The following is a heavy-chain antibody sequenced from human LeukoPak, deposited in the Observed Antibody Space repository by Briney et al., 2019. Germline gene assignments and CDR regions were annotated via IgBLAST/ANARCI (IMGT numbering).Heavy chain of an antibody. J-gene: IGHJ4*02. CDR1: GYTFSDYG. CDR2: ISVSSGTT. Sequence: ASVKVSCKASGYTFSDYGVTWVRQAPGQGLEWMGWISVSSGTTTYAEVFQGRLTLTTDASTNTAFMDLTSLTSDDTAVYYCARDVSRGYMDYWSQGSLVTVAS. CDR3: ARDVSRGYMDY. V-gene: IGHV1-18*01.